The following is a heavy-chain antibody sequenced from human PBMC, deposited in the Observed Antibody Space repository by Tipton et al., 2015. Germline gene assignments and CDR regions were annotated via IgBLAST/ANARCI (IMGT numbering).Heavy chain of an antibody. Sequence: SLRLSCAASGFTFDDYAMHWVRQVPGKGLEWVSGISWNSGSIGYADFVKGRFIISRDNAKKSLYLQMNSLRGGDTAFYYCAKDGGIRRPRATNGEFGHWGQGTLVTVSS. CDR1: GFTFDDYA. J-gene: IGHJ4*02. D-gene: IGHD1-26*01. V-gene: IGHV3-9*01. CDR2: ISWNSGSI. CDR3: AKDGGIRRPRATNGEFGH.